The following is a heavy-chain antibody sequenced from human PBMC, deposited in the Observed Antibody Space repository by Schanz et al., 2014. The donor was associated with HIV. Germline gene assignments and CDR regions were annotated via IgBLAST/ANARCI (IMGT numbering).Heavy chain of an antibody. CDR1: GFTFTSSA. V-gene: IGHV1-8*02. CDR3: VRAASFHFDKEGYYRNWYFDF. Sequence: QLVQSGPEVKKPGTSVKVSCKASGFTFTSSAVQWVRQAPGQGLEWMGWVNPESGNTGMADKFLGRLSLTRFTSTGTAYMELDSLRSEDTAIYYCVRAASFHFDKEGYYRNWYFDFWGRGTLVAVSS. D-gene: IGHD1-26*01. CDR2: VNPESGNT. J-gene: IGHJ2*01.